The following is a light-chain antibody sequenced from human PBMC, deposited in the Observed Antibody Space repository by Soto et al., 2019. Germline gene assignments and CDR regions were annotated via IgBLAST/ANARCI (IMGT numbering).Light chain of an antibody. Sequence: EIVMTQSPSTLSVTPGERATLSCRASQSVSSNLAWYQQKPGQAPRLLIYDASNRATGIPARFSGSGSGTDFTLTISSLEPEDFAVYYCQQRSNLPTFGGGTKVDIK. CDR1: QSVSSN. V-gene: IGKV3-11*01. CDR3: QQRSNLPT. J-gene: IGKJ4*01. CDR2: DAS.